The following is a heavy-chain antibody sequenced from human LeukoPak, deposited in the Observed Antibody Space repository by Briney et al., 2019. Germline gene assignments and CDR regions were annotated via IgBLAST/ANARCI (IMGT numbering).Heavy chain of an antibody. Sequence: SETLPLTCTVSGYSISSGYYWGWIRQPPGKGLEWIGSIYHSGSTYYNPSLKSRVTISVDTSKNQFSLKLSSVTAADTAVYYCARRGGSWYGNWFDPWGQGTLVTVSS. D-gene: IGHD6-13*01. J-gene: IGHJ5*02. CDR1: GYSISSGYY. CDR3: ARRGGSWYGNWFDP. CDR2: IYHSGST. V-gene: IGHV4-38-2*02.